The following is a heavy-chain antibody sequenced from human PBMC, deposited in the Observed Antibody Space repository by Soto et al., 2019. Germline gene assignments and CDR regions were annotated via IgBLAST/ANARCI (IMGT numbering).Heavy chain of an antibody. Sequence: QVQLVQSGAEVKKPGSSVKVSCKASGVPFSSYAINWVRQAPGQGLEWMGGIIPIFGTANYAQRFQGRVTITADESTSTAYRELSSLTSEDTAMYYCARGSHSPGIAVAGYYFWGQGTLVTVSS. D-gene: IGHD6-19*01. CDR3: ARGSHSPGIAVAGYYF. CDR2: IIPIFGTA. J-gene: IGHJ4*01. CDR1: GVPFSSYA. V-gene: IGHV1-69*01.